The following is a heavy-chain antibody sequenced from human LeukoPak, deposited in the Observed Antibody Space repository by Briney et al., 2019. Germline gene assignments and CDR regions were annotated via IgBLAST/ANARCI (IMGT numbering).Heavy chain of an antibody. J-gene: IGHJ4*02. CDR2: IYYSGST. CDR3: ARGAYYYGSGSYLGFDY. D-gene: IGHD3-10*01. V-gene: IGHV4-59*12. CDR1: GGSISSYY. Sequence: PSETLSLTCTVSGGSISSYYWSWIRQPPGKGLEWIGYIYYSGSTNYNPSLKSRVTISVDTSKNQFSLKLSSVTAADTAVYYCARGAYYYGSGSYLGFDYWGQGTLVTVSS.